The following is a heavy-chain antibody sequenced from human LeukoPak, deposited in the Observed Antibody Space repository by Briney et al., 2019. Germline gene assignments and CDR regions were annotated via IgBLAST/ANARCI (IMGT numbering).Heavy chain of an antibody. J-gene: IGHJ5*02. V-gene: IGHV4-34*01. CDR3: ARGNYDYVWGSYRYHNWFDP. D-gene: IGHD3-16*02. CDR2: INHSGST. CDR1: GGSFSGYY. Sequence: SETLSLTCAVYGGSFSGYYWSWIRQPPGKGLEWIGEINHSGSTNYNPSLKSRVTISVDTSKNQFSLKLSSVTAADTAVYYCARGNYDYVWGSYRYHNWFDPWGQGTLVTVSS.